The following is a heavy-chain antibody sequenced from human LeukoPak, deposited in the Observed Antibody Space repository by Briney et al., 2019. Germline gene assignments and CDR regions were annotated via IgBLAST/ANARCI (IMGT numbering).Heavy chain of an antibody. CDR1: GFSFSSYA. D-gene: IGHD6-19*01. V-gene: IGHV3-23*01. J-gene: IGHJ4*02. CDR3: AKDKAVVTGTGTYFDY. Sequence: LGGSLRLSCAASGFSFSSYAMSWVRQAPGKGLEWVSGISGSGDTMYYADSVKGRFTISRDNSKNTLYLQMNSLRVEDTAIYYCAKDKAVVTGTGTYFDYWGQGTLVTVSS. CDR2: ISGSGDTM.